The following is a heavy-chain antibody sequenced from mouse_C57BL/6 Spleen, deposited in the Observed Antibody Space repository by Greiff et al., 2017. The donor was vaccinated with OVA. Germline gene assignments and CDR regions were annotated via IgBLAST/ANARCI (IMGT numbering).Heavy chain of an antibody. V-gene: IGHV5-9*01. Sequence: DVMLVESGGGLVKPGGSLKLSCAASGFTFSSYTMSWVRQTPEKRLEWVATISGGGGNTYYPDSVKGRFTISRDNAKNTLYLQMSSLRSEDTALYYCARCDYDGYYFDYWGQGTTLTVSS. CDR3: ARCDYDGYYFDY. J-gene: IGHJ2*01. D-gene: IGHD2-4*01. CDR2: ISGGGGNT. CDR1: GFTFSSYT.